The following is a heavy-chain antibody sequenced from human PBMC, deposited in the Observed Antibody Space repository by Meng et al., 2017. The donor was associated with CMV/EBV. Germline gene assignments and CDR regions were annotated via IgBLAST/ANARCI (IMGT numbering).Heavy chain of an antibody. Sequence: CKGSGYSFTSYWISWVRQMPGKGLEWMGRIDPSDSYTNYSPSFQGHVTISTDKSISTAYLQWSSLKASDTAMYYCARAIVPAVSWFDPWGRGTLVTVSS. CDR2: IDPSDSYT. J-gene: IGHJ5*02. V-gene: IGHV5-10-1*01. CDR3: ARAIVPAVSWFDP. CDR1: GYSFTSYW. D-gene: IGHD2-2*01.